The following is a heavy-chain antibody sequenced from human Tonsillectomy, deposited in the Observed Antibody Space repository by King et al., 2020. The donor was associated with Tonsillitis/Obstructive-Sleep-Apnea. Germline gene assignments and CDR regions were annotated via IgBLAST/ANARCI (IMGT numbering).Heavy chain of an antibody. V-gene: IGHV1-2*06. J-gene: IGHJ4*02. D-gene: IGHD3-9*01. Sequence: QLVQSGAEVKQPGASVKVSCKASGYIFTGYNIHWVRQAPGQGLEWMGRINPDSGDTDHAQKFQGRVTMTRDRSLRTAYMGMSRLTSDDTAVYYCARGGSYFDALTRYYAPGYWGQGTLVTVSS. CDR1: GYIFTGYN. CDR2: INPDSGDT. CDR3: ARGGSYFDALTRYYAPGY.